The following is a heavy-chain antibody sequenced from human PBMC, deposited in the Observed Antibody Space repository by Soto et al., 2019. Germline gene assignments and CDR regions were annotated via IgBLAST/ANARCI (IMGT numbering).Heavy chain of an antibody. D-gene: IGHD3-9*01. CDR3: ARVEHYDILTCPVNNWFDP. Sequence: QVQLVQSGAEVKKPGSSVKVSCKASGGTFSSYAISWVRQAPGQGLEWMGGIIPIFGTANYAQKFQGRVTITADESTSTAYMELSSLRSEETAVYYCARVEHYDILTCPVNNWFDPWGQGTLVTVSS. CDR2: IIPIFGTA. CDR1: GGTFSSYA. J-gene: IGHJ5*02. V-gene: IGHV1-69*01.